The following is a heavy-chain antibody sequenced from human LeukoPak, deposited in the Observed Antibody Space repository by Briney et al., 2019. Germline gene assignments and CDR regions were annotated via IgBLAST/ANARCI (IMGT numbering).Heavy chain of an antibody. CDR3: ARGSTYYDSSGQVPFDY. V-gene: IGHV3-48*01. Sequence: GGPLRLSCAAPGLTSSSYSMNWVRKAQGKGLEWGSSISGSSSTICYADSVKGRFTISRDNGKNTLYLQMNSLRAEDTAVYYCARGSTYYDSSGQVPFDYWGQGTLVTVSS. CDR2: ISGSSSTI. D-gene: IGHD3-22*01. J-gene: IGHJ4*02. CDR1: GLTSSSYS.